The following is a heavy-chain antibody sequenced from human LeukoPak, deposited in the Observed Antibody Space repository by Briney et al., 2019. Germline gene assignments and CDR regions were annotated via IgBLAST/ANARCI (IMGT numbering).Heavy chain of an antibody. J-gene: IGHJ3*02. Sequence: GASVKVSCKASGYTFTSYGISWVRQAPGQGLEWMGGIIPIFGTANYAQKFQGRVTITADESTSTAYMELSSLTSDDTAVYYCARDRYSSNPLPGAFDIWGQGTMVSVSS. CDR1: GYTFTSYG. CDR2: IIPIFGTA. CDR3: ARDRYSSNPLPGAFDI. V-gene: IGHV1-69*13. D-gene: IGHD6-13*01.